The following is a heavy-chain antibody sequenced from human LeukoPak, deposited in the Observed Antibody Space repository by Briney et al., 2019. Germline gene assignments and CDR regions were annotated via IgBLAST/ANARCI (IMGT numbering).Heavy chain of an antibody. CDR1: GYTFTGYY. CDR3: ACLSTPTIFGAVNFDY. J-gene: IGHJ4*02. Sequence: ASVKVSCKASGYTFTGYYMHWVRQAPGQGLEWMERINPNSGGTNYAQKFQGRVTMTRDTSISTAYMELSRLRSDDTAVYYCACLSTPTIFGAVNFDYWGQGTLVAVSS. D-gene: IGHD3-3*01. CDR2: INPNSGGT. V-gene: IGHV1-2*06.